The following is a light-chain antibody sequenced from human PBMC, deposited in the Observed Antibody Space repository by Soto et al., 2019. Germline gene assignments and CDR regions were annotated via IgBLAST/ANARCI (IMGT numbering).Light chain of an antibody. CDR2: DAS. J-gene: IGKJ5*01. Sequence: DLQMTQSPSSLSASVGDIVTITCQASQNINNYLNWYQQKPGRAPKLLIYDASNLEAGVPSRFRGSGSGTDFTFTISRLQPEDLATYYCQQYENLPTFGQGARLEIK. CDR3: QQYENLPT. V-gene: IGKV1-33*01. CDR1: QNINNY.